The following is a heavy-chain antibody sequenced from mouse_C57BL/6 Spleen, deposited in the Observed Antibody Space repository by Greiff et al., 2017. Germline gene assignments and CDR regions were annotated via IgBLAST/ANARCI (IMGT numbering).Heavy chain of an antibody. J-gene: IGHJ2*01. Sequence: ESGPGLVKPSQSLSLTCSVTGYSITSGYYWNWIRQFPGNKLEWMGYISYDGSNNYNPSLKNRISITRDTSKNQFCLKLNSVTTEDTATYYCAREGDYWGQGTTLTVSS. CDR2: ISYDGSN. CDR3: AREGDY. V-gene: IGHV3-6*01. CDR1: GYSITSGYY.